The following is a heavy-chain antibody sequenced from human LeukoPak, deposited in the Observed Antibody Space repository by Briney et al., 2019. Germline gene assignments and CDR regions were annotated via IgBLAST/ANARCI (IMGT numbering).Heavy chain of an antibody. D-gene: IGHD3-22*01. Sequence: MHXVXQAPGQGLEWMGXXNPNSGGTNYAQKFQGRVTMTRDTSISTAYMELSRLRSDDTAVYYCARDLRTHYYDSSGYWGQGTMVTVSS. J-gene: IGHJ3*01. CDR3: ARDLRTHYYDSSGY. CDR2: XNPNSGGT. V-gene: IGHV1-2*02.